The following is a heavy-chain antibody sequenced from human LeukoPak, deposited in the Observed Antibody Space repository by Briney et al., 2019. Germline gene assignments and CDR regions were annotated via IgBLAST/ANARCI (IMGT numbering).Heavy chain of an antibody. V-gene: IGHV1-2*04. CDR1: GYTFTGYY. Sequence: ASVTVSCTASGYTFTGYYMHWVRQAPGQGLEWMGWVNPNSGGTNYAQKFQGWVTMTRDTSISTAYMELSRLRSDDTAVYYCARVSGGDGYNFDYWGQGTLVTVSS. CDR3: ARVSGGDGYNFDY. D-gene: IGHD5-24*01. CDR2: VNPNSGGT. J-gene: IGHJ4*02.